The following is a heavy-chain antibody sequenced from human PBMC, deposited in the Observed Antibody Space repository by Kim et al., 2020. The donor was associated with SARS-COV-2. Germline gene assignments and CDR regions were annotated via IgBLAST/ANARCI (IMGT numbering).Heavy chain of an antibody. V-gene: IGHV3-74*01. D-gene: IGHD6-6*01. J-gene: IGHJ2*01. CDR3: ARVYRLWPSSSSPTTSTHWYFDL. CDR2: INSDGSST. CDR1: GFTFSSYW. Sequence: GGSLRLSCAASGFTFSSYWMHWVRQAPGKGLVWVSRINSDGSSTSYADSVKGRFSISRDNAKNTLYLQMNSLRAEDTAVYYCARVYRLWPSSSSPTTSTHWYFDLWGRGTLVTVSS.